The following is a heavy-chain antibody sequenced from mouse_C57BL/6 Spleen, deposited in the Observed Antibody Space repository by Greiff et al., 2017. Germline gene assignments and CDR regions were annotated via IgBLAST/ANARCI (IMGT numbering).Heavy chain of an antibody. V-gene: IGHV1-69*01. CDR2: IDPSDSYT. Sequence: VQLQQPGAELVMPGASVKLSCKASGYTFTSYWMHWVKQRPGQGLEWIGEIDPSDSYTNYNQKFKGKSTLTVDKSSSTAYMQLSSLTSEDSAVYYCARPSTGRYFDVWGTGTTVTVSS. CDR3: ARPSTGRYFDV. D-gene: IGHD4-1*02. CDR1: GYTFTSYW. J-gene: IGHJ1*03.